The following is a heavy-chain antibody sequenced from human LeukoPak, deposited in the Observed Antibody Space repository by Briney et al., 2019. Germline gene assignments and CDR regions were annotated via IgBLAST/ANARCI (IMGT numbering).Heavy chain of an antibody. CDR3: ARQASPFDAFDI. V-gene: IGHV4-34*01. CDR1: GGSFSGYY. J-gene: IGHJ3*02. Sequence: PSETLSLTCAVYGGSFSGYYWSWIRQPPGKGLEWIGEINHSGSTNYNPSLKSRVTISVDTSKNQFSLKLSSVTAADTAVYYCARQASPFDAFDIWGQGTMVTVSS. CDR2: INHSGST.